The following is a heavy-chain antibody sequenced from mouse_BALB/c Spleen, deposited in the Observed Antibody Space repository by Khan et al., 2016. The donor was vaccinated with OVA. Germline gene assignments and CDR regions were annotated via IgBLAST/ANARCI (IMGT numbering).Heavy chain of an antibody. CDR1: GYTFTDYN. V-gene: IGHV1-77*01. CDR2: IYPGSNNT. J-gene: IGHJ3*01. CDR3: AREWGAWFPY. Sequence: QVQLKESGAELARPGASVKLSCKASGYTFTDYNINWVKQRTGQGLEWIGEIYPGSNNTYYNEKFKGKATLTADKSSSTDYMQLSSLTSEDSAVYCCAREWGAWFPYWGQGTLVTVSA.